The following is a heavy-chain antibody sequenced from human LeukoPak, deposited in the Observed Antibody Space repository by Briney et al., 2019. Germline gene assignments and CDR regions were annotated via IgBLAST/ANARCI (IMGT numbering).Heavy chain of an antibody. J-gene: IGHJ4*02. V-gene: IGHV4-34*01. D-gene: IGHD3-10*01. CDR2: INHSGST. CDR1: GGSFSGYY. Sequence: SETLSLTCAVYGGSFSGYYWSWIRQPPGKGLEWIGEINHSGSTNYNPSLKSRVTISVDTSKNQFSLKLSSVTAADTAVYYCARGHFGDDYWGQGTLVTVSS. CDR3: ARGHFGDDY.